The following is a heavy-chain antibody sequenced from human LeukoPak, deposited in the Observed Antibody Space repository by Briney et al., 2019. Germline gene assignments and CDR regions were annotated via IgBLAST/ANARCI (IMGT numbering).Heavy chain of an antibody. Sequence: GGSLRLSCAASGFTFNNYAMSWVRQAPGKGLEWVSAISAIGGTTYYADSVKGRFTISRDNSESTLFLQMNSLRAEDTAVYYCAKGPREYCSSTSCPNWFDSWGQGTLVTVSS. V-gene: IGHV3-23*01. J-gene: IGHJ5*01. CDR3: AKGPREYCSSTSCPNWFDS. CDR1: GFTFNNYA. D-gene: IGHD2-2*01. CDR2: ISAIGGTT.